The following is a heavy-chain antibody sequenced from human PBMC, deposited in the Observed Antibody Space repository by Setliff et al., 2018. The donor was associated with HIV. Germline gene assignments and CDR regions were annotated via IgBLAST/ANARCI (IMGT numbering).Heavy chain of an antibody. Sequence: LRLSCAASGFSFASAWMNWVRRAPGKGLEWVARIREEAHGGETEYAAALRGRFTISRDDSKNTLYLQMNSLKTADTAVYYCTXXXXXSEDYXGQGTLVTVXS. V-gene: IGHV3-15*01. J-gene: IGHJ4*02. CDR2: IREEAHGGET. CDR3: TXXXXXSEDY. CDR1: GFSFASAW.